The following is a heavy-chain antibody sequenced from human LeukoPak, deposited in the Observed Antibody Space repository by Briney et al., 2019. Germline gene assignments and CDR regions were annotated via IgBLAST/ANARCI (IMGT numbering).Heavy chain of an antibody. CDR1: GFTISDHY. J-gene: IGHJ4*02. D-gene: IGHD6-19*01. CDR3: AKGLRGASGCV. CDR2: TRNKANRYTT. Sequence: GGSLRLSCAASGFTISDHYMDWVRQAPGKGLEWVGRTRNKANRYTTEYAASVKGRFTISRDDSKNSLYLQMNSLRAEDTAVYYCAKGLRGASGCVWGQGTLVTVSS. V-gene: IGHV3-72*01.